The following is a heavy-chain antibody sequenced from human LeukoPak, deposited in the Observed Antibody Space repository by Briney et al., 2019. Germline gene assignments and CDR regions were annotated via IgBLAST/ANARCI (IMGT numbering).Heavy chain of an antibody. D-gene: IGHD5-12*01. Sequence: AASVTVSFKASGYTFTIYGISWVRQAPGQGGEGMGWISAYNGNTNYTQKLQGRGTITTDTATSTAYLELRSLRSDDTAVYYCARDRGYDLPMDVWGQGTTVTVSS. CDR1: GYTFTIYG. V-gene: IGHV1-18*01. CDR2: ISAYNGNT. J-gene: IGHJ6*02. CDR3: ARDRGYDLPMDV.